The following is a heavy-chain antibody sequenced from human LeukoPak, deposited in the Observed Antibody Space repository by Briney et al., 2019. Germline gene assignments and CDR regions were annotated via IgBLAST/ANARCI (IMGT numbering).Heavy chain of an antibody. Sequence: GRSLRLYCTAPGFTFSSYAIHWIRQAPGKGLEWVALVWHDGFNKYYADSVKGRFSISRDNSKNTVYLQMNSLRAEDTAVYYCARELFGSGSCPDYWGQGTLVTVSS. CDR2: VWHDGFNK. D-gene: IGHD3-10*01. J-gene: IGHJ4*02. V-gene: IGHV3-33*01. CDR1: GFTFSSYA. CDR3: ARELFGSGSCPDY.